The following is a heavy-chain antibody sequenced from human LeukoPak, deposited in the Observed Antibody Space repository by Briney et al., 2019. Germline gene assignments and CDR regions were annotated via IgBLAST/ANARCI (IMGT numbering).Heavy chain of an antibody. J-gene: IGHJ4*02. Sequence: GASVKVSCKASGGTFSSYAISWVGQAPGQGLEWMGGIIPIFGTANYAQKFQGRVTITADESTSTAYMELSSLRSEDTAVYYCARAPRNLKWELYYFDYWGQGTLVTVSS. CDR3: ARAPRNLKWELYYFDY. CDR2: IIPIFGTA. D-gene: IGHD1-26*01. CDR1: GGTFSSYA. V-gene: IGHV1-69*13.